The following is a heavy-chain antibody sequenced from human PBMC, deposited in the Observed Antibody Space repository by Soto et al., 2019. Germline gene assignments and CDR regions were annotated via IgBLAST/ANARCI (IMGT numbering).Heavy chain of an antibody. Sequence: QVQLVQSGAEVKKPGASVKVSCKASGYTFTSYGVSWVRQAPGQGLEWMGWISAYNGNTNYAQKLQGRVTMTTDTSTRTADREVRSLGSDATAVYSCAREGVHGDYGLMGFYPWGQGTLVTASS. CDR1: GYTFTSYG. CDR2: ISAYNGNT. J-gene: IGHJ5*02. D-gene: IGHD4-17*01. V-gene: IGHV1-18*01. CDR3: AREGVHGDYGLMGFYP.